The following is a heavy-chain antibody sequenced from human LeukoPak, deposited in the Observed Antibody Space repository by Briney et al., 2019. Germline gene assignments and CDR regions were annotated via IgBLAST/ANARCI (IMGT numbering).Heavy chain of an antibody. D-gene: IGHD3/OR15-3a*01. CDR2: IDYSAKTT. CDR3: AKVATWTYFDS. CDR1: GFTFESSA. J-gene: IGHJ4*02. V-gene: IGHV3-23*01. Sequence: GSLRLSCAASGFTFESSAMSWVRLAPGKGLAWVSTIDYSAKTTYYADSVKGRFTISRDNSKNTLYLQLTSLRVEDTAVYYCAKVATWTYFDSWGQGTLVTVSS.